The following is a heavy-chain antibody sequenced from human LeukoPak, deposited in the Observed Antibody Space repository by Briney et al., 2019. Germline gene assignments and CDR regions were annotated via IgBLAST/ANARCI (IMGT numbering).Heavy chain of an antibody. CDR3: ARHFSGYRGYYFDY. J-gene: IGHJ4*02. D-gene: IGHD3-22*01. CDR2: INPNSGGT. V-gene: IGHV1-2*02. CDR1: GYTFTGYY. Sequence: ASVKVSCKASGYTFTGYYMHWVRQAPGQGLEWMGWINPNSGGTNYAQKLQGRVTMTRDTSISTAYMELSRLRSDDTAVYYCARHFSGYRGYYFDYWGQGTLVTVSS.